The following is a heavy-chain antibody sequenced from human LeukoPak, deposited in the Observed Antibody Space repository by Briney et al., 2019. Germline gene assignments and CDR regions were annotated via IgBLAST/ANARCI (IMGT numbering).Heavy chain of an antibody. V-gene: IGHV1-2*02. CDR2: INPNSGGT. D-gene: IGHD3-10*01. Sequence: ASVTVSCTASGFTFTAYYMHWVRQAPGQGLEWMGWINPNSGGTNYAQKFQGRVTMTRDTSISTAYMELSRLRSDDTAVYYCATLWFGELLHDYWGQGTLVTVSS. CDR1: GFTFTAYY. CDR3: ATLWFGELLHDY. J-gene: IGHJ4*02.